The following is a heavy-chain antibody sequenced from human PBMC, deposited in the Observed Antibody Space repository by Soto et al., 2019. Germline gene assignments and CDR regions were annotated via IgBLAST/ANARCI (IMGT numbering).Heavy chain of an antibody. V-gene: IGHV4-39*01. CDR3: ARRERQYFHH. J-gene: IGHJ1*01. CDR2: IYHSGST. CDR1: GGSISGNIYY. Sequence: SETLSLTCTVSGGSISGNIYYWGWIRQPPGKGLEWIGNIYHSGSTYYNPSLKSRVTISVDTSKNQFSLKLSSVTASDTAVYYCARRERQYFHHWGQGTLVTVS. D-gene: IGHD1-1*01.